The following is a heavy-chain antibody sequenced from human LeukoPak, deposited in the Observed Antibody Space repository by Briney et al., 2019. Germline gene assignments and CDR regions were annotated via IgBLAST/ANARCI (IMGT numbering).Heavy chain of an antibody. CDR2: IWYDGSNK. D-gene: IGHD3-3*01. CDR1: GFTFSSYG. J-gene: IGHJ6*02. Sequence: PGGSLRLSCAASGFTFSSYGMHWVRQAPGKGLEWVAVIWYDGSNKYYADSVKGRFTISRDNSKNTLYLQMNSLRAEDTAVYYCARERVTIFGVAMDVEYYYGMDVWGQGTTVTVSS. V-gene: IGHV3-33*08. CDR3: ARERVTIFGVAMDVEYYYGMDV.